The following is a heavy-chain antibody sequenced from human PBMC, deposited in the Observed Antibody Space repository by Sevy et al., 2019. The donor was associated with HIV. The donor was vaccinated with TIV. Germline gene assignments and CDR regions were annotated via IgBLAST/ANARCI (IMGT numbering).Heavy chain of an antibody. D-gene: IGHD3-3*01. CDR3: ASDLRGFWSGYFAGY. CDR1: GFTFSSYW. Sequence: GGSLRLSCAASGFTFSSYWMSWVRQAPGKGLEWVANIKQDGSEKYYVDSAKGRFTISRDNAKNSLYLQMNSLRAEDTAVYYCASDLRGFWSGYFAGYWGQGTLVTVSS. CDR2: IKQDGSEK. V-gene: IGHV3-7*03. J-gene: IGHJ4*02.